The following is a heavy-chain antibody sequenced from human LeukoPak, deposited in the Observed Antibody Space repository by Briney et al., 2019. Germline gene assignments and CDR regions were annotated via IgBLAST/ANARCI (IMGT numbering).Heavy chain of an antibody. CDR3: ARDLREDAFDI. D-gene: IGHD5-24*01. Sequence: SQTLSLTCTVSGGSISSGDYYWSWIRQPPGKGLEWIGYIYYSGSTYYNPSLKSRVTMSVDTSKNQFSLKLSSVTAADTAVYYCARDLREDAFDIWGQGTMVTVSS. J-gene: IGHJ3*02. V-gene: IGHV4-30-4*08. CDR1: GGSISSGDYY. CDR2: IYYSGST.